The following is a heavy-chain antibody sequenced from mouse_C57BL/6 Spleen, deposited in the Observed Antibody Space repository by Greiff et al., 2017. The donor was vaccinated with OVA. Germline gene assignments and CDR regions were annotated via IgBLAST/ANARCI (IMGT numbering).Heavy chain of an antibody. D-gene: IGHD1-1*01. J-gene: IGHJ4*01. CDR3: ARTCITTVVATYYYAMDY. CDR2: IDPEDGET. Sequence: EVQLQQSGAELVKPGASVKLSCTASGFNIKDYYMHWVKQRTEQGLEWIGRIDPEDGETKYAPKFQGKATITADTSSNTAYLQLSSLTSEDTAVYYCARTCITTVVATYYYAMDYWGQGTSVTVSS. CDR1: GFNIKDYY. V-gene: IGHV14-2*01.